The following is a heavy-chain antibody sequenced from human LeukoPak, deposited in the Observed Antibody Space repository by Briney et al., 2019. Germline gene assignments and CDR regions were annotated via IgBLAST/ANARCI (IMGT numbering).Heavy chain of an antibody. D-gene: IGHD5-18*01. Sequence: GGSLRLSCTVSGFTFGDHAMSWVRQAPGKGLEWVGFIRSKTYGGTTEYAASVKGRFIISRDDSTSIACLQMNSLKPEDTAVYYCTRGPIQLWLYHGMDVWGQGTTVTVSS. CDR2: IRSKTYGGTT. CDR1: GFTFGDHA. J-gene: IGHJ6*02. V-gene: IGHV3-49*04. CDR3: TRGPIQLWLYHGMDV.